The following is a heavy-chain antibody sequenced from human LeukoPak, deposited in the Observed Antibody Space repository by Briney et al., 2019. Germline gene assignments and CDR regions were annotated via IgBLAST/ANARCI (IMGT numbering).Heavy chain of an antibody. CDR1: GGSFSGYY. CDR2: INHSGST. Sequence: AETLSLTCAVYGGSFSGYYWSWIRQPPGKGLEWIGEINHSGSTNYNPSLKSRVTISVDTSKNQFSLKLSSVTAADTAVYYFARVQWCCSGGSCYTPRGYTFVSWGHRT. J-gene: IGHJ5*01. V-gene: IGHV4-34*01. CDR3: ARVQWCCSGGSCYTPRGYTFVS. D-gene: IGHD2-15*01.